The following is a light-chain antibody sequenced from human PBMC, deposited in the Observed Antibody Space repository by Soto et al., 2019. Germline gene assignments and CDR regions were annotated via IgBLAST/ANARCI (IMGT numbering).Light chain of an antibody. CDR2: AAS. Sequence: AIQLTQSPSSLSASVGDRVTITCRASQAIRSALGWYQQKPGKVPKLLIYAASTLQSGVPSRFRGSGSGTDFTFTISRLQPEDIATYYCQQYENLPTSGQGTRLEIK. CDR1: QAIRSA. J-gene: IGKJ5*01. V-gene: IGKV1-6*01. CDR3: QQYENLPT.